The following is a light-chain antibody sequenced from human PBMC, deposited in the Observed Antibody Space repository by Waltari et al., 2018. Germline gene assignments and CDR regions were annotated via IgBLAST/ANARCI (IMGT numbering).Light chain of an antibody. CDR3: SSYAGSNSYV. J-gene: IGLJ1*01. CDR1: SSDVGGYNY. Sequence: QSALTQPPSASGSPGQSVTISCTGTSSDVGGYNYVSWYQQHPVKAPKLMVYEVSKRPSGVSERFSGSKSGNTASLTVSGLQAEDEADYYCSSYAGSNSYVFGSGTKVTVL. CDR2: EVS. V-gene: IGLV2-8*01.